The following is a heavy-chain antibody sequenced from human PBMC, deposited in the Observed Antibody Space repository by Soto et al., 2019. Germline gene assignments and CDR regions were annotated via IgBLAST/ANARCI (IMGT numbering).Heavy chain of an antibody. CDR1: GGTFSSYA. CDR3: ACRRSGSYYPLVAPISSRTYYYYYGMDV. V-gene: IGHV1-69*13. J-gene: IGHJ6*02. Sequence: SVKVSCKASGGTFSSYAISWVRQAPGQGLEWMGGIIPIFGTANYAQKFQGRVTITADESTSTAYMELSSLRSEDTAVYYCACRRSGSYYPLVAPISSRTYYYYYGMDVWGQGTTVTASS. D-gene: IGHD3-10*01. CDR2: IIPIFGTA.